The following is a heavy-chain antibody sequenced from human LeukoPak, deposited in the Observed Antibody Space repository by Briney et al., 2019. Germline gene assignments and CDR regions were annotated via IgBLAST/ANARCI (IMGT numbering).Heavy chain of an antibody. D-gene: IGHD1-26*01. J-gene: IGHJ4*02. CDR2: IYYSGST. CDR1: GGSISSSSYY. V-gene: IGHV4-39*07. CDR3: ARAARYPGATFDY. Sequence: SETLSLTCTVSGGSISSSSYYWGWIRQPPGKGLEWIGSIYYSGSTYYNPSLKSRVTISVDTSKNQFSLKLSSVTAADTAVYYCARAARYPGATFDYWGQGTLVTVSS.